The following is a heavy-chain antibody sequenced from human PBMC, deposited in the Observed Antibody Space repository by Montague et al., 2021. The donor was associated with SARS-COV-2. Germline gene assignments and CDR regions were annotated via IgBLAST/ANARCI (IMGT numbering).Heavy chain of an antibody. CDR3: ARGYYNILTGYLDAFDI. CDR2: XDWGDDK. J-gene: IGHJ3*02. Sequence: PALVKPTQTLTLACTFSGFSLSTSGMCVSWIRQPPGKALEWLARXDWGDDKYYSTSLKTRLTISKDTSKNQVVLTMTNMDPVDTATYYCARGYYNILTGYLDAFDIWGQGTMVTVSS. V-gene: IGHV2-70*11. CDR1: GFSLSTSGMC. D-gene: IGHD3-9*01.